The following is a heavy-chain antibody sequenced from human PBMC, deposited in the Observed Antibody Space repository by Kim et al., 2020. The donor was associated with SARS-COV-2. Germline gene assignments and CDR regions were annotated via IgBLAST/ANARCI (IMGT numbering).Heavy chain of an antibody. CDR2: IKGGGGNT. V-gene: IGHV3-23*01. CDR3: AKCGSSYGNDAFDV. J-gene: IGHJ3*01. Sequence: GGSLRLSCAASGFTFDSYAMNWVRQAPGKGLECVAFIKGGGGNTFYADSVKGRFTITRDNSKNTLYLQMNSLRAEDTAVYYCAKCGSSYGNDAFDVWGQGAMVTVSS. CDR1: GFTFDSYA. D-gene: IGHD5-18*01.